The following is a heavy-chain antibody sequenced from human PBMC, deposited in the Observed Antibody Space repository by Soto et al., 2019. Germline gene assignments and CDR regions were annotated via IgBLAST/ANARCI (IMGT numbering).Heavy chain of an antibody. V-gene: IGHV4-59*08. CDR1: GGSISSYY. D-gene: IGHD3-3*01. CDR2: IYYSGST. Sequence: SETLSLTCTVSGGSISSYYWSWIRQPPGKGLEWIGCIYYSGSTNYNPSLKSRVTISVDTSKNQFSLKLSSVTAADTAVYYCALIGFFHFNYYYYYGMDVWGQGTTVTVSS. CDR3: ALIGFFHFNYYYYYGMDV. J-gene: IGHJ6*02.